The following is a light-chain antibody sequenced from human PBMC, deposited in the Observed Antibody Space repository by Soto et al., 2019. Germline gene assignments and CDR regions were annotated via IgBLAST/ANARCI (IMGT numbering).Light chain of an antibody. CDR2: EGS. CDR1: SSDVGSYNL. Sequence: QSALTQPASVSGSPGQSITISYTGTSSDVGSYNLVSWYQQHPGKAPKLMIYEGSKRPSGVSNRFSGSKSGNTASLTISGLQAEDEADYYCCSYAGSSTSHVVFGGGTKVTVL. V-gene: IGLV2-23*01. J-gene: IGLJ2*01. CDR3: CSYAGSSTSHVV.